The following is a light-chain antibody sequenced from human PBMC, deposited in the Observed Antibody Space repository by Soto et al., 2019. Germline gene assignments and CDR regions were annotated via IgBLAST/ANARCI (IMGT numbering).Light chain of an antibody. J-gene: IGKJ1*01. CDR2: LGS. V-gene: IGKV2-28*01. Sequence: DIVMTQSPLSLPVTPGEPASISCRSSQSLLHSNGYNYLDWYLQKPGQSPQLLIYLGSNRSSGVPDRFSGSGSGSDFTLKIRRVEAEDVGVYYCMQAIQPHGTFGQGTKVDIK. CDR1: QSLLHSNGYNY. CDR3: MQAIQPHGT.